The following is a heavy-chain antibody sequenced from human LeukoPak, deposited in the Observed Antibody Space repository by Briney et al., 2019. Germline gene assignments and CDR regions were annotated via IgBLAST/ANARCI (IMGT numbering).Heavy chain of an antibody. Sequence: GESLKISCKGSGYSFISYWIGWVRQMPGKGLEWMGIIYPGDSDTRYSPSFQGQVTISADKSISTAYLQWSSLKASDTAMYYCARSAARPLNWFDPWGQGTLVTVSS. CDR1: GYSFISYW. D-gene: IGHD6-6*01. J-gene: IGHJ5*02. V-gene: IGHV5-51*01. CDR2: IYPGDSDT. CDR3: ARSAARPLNWFDP.